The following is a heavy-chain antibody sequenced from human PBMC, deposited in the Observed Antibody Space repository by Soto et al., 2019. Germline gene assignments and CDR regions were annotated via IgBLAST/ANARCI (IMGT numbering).Heavy chain of an antibody. CDR2: IKSKTDGGTT. V-gene: IGHV3-15*07. J-gene: IGHJ4*02. CDR1: GFTFSNAW. CDR3: TTEKISVGGYYYDSSGYYYDFDY. D-gene: IGHD3-22*01. Sequence: GGSLRLSCAASGFTFSNAWMNWVRQAPGKGLEWVGRIKSKTDGGTTDYAAPVKGRFTISRDDSKNTLYLQMNSLKTEDTAVYYCTTEKISVGGYYYDSSGYYYDFDYWGQGTLVTVSS.